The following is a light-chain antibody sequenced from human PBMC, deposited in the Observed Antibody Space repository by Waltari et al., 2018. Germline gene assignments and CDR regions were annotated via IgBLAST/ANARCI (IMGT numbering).Light chain of an antibody. CDR3: QQYSSSPYT. CDR1: QSVSSSY. CDR2: GAS. Sequence: EIVLTQSPGTLSLSPGERATLSCRASQSVSSSYLAWYQQKPGQAPRLPIYGASSRATGIQDRFSGSGSGTDFTLTISRLEPEDFAVYYCQQYSSSPYTFGQGTKLEIK. J-gene: IGKJ2*01. V-gene: IGKV3-20*01.